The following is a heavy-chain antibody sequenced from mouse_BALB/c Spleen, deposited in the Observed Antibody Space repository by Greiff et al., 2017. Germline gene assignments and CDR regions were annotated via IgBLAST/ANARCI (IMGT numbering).Heavy chain of an antibody. J-gene: IGHJ2*01. CDR3: ASPLITTVVRVHFDY. Sequence: QVQLQQSGAELAKPGASVKMSCKASGYTFTSYWMHWVKQRPGQGLEWIGYINPSTGYTEYNQKFKDKATLTADKSSSTAYMQLSSLTSEDSAVYYCASPLITTVVRVHFDYWGQGTTLTVSS. D-gene: IGHD1-1*01. CDR1: GYTFTSYW. CDR2: INPSTGYT. V-gene: IGHV1-7*01.